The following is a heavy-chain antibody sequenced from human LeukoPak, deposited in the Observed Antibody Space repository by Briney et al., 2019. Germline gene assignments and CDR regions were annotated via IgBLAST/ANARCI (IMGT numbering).Heavy chain of an antibody. CDR3: ARGNPSVDSSGNVTPGGY. D-gene: IGHD3-22*01. CDR1: GFTFSSYG. Sequence: PGRSLRLSCTASGFTFSSYGMHWVRQAPGKGLEWVSSISSSSSYIYYADSVKGRFTISRDNAKNSLYLQMNSLRAEDTAVYYCARGNPSVDSSGNVTPGGYWGQGTLVTVSS. CDR2: ISSSSSYI. V-gene: IGHV3-21*01. J-gene: IGHJ4*02.